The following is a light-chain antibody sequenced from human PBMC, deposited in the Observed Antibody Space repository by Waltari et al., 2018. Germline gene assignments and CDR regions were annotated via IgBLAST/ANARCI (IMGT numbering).Light chain of an antibody. CDR1: NSDVGDYNY. V-gene: IGLV2-14*01. CDR2: EVN. J-gene: IGLJ3*02. Sequence: QSALTQPSSVSGSPGQSITISCTGTNSDVGDYNYVSWYHQRPDEGPTLIIYEVNNRPSGVSDRFSGSKSGTTASLSISDLQAEDEGDYYCSSYRAGSTLVFGGGTKVTVL. CDR3: SSYRAGSTLV.